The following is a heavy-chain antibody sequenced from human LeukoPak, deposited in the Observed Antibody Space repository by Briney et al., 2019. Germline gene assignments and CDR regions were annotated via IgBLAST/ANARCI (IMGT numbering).Heavy chain of an antibody. CDR3: ARAPRRYDSSVRGAFDI. V-gene: IGHV4-4*07. Sequence: SETLSLTCTVSGGSISSYYWSWIRQPAGKGLEWIGRIYTSGSTNYNPSLKSRVTMSVDTSKNQFSLKLSSVTAADTAVYYCARAPRRYDSSVRGAFDIWGQGTMVTVSS. CDR2: IYTSGST. D-gene: IGHD3-22*01. J-gene: IGHJ3*02. CDR1: GGSISSYY.